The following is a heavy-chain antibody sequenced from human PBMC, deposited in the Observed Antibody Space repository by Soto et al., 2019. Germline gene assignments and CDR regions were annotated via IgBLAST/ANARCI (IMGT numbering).Heavy chain of an antibody. Sequence: QVRLVQSGAEVKKPGASVKVSCKAFGYTFTTYGINWVRQAPGQGLEWMGWVSPYNGDTTYAQKVQGRVTMTTDTSTRTAYLELRSLRSDDTAVYYCAREVGHMDVWGQGTTVTVSS. CDR3: AREVGHMDV. CDR2: VSPYNGDT. J-gene: IGHJ6*02. CDR1: GYTFTTYG. V-gene: IGHV1-18*04.